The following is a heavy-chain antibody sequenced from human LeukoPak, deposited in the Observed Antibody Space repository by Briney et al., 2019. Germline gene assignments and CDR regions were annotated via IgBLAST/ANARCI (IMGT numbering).Heavy chain of an antibody. Sequence: GGSLRLSCAASGFTLDDYAMHWVRQAPGKGLEWVSGISGSGDSTYYADSVKGRFTISRDNSKNTLYLQMNSLRAEDTAVYYCARRSGIAVAGAFDYWGQGTLVTVSS. D-gene: IGHD6-19*01. CDR1: GFTLDDYA. CDR2: ISGSGDST. CDR3: ARRSGIAVAGAFDY. V-gene: IGHV3-23*01. J-gene: IGHJ4*02.